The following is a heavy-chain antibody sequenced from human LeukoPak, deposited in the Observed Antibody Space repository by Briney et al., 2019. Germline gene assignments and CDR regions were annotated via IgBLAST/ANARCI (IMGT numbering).Heavy chain of an antibody. CDR3: ARDDYGFDP. CDR2: ISYDGSTK. J-gene: IGHJ5*02. D-gene: IGHD4-17*01. Sequence: GRSLRLSCAASGFTFSNYGVHWVRQAPGKGLEWVAFISYDGSTKYNVDSVKGRSSISRDNSENTLHLQMNNLRAEDTALYYCARDDYGFDPWGQGTLVTVSS. CDR1: GFTFSNYG. V-gene: IGHV3-30*04.